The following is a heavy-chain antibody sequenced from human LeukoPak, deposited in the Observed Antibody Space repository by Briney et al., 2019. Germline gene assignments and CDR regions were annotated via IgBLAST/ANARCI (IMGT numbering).Heavy chain of an antibody. J-gene: IGHJ4*02. V-gene: IGHV1-69*05. CDR2: IIPIFGTA. D-gene: IGHD3-16*01. Sequence: SVKVSCKASGGTFSSYAISWVRQAPGQGHEWMGRIIPIFGTANYAQKFQGRVTITTDESTSTAYMELSSLRSEDTAVYYCSRDNAAVPGGDYWGQGVLVTVSS. CDR1: GGTFSSYA. CDR3: SRDNAAVPGGDY.